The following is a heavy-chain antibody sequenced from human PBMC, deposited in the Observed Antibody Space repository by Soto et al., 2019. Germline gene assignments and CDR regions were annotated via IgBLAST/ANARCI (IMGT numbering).Heavy chain of an antibody. CDR1: GFTVSSNY. CDR2: IYSGGST. V-gene: IGHV3-53*01. CDR3: AGPYSSSSFFAFDI. J-gene: IGHJ3*02. Sequence: GGSLRLSCAASGFTVSSNYMSWVRQAPGKGLEWVSVIYSGGSTYYADSVKGRFTISRDNSKNTLYLQMNSLRAEDTAVYYCAGPYSSSSFFAFDIWGQGTMVTVSS. D-gene: IGHD6-6*01.